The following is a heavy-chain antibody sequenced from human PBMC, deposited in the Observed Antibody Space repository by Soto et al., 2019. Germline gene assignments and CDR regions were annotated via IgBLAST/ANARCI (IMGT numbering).Heavy chain of an antibody. J-gene: IGHJ6*02. Sequence: SQTLSLTCAVSGGSVSSNSAAWNWIRQSPSRGLEWLGRTYYRSKWYNDYAVSVKSRITINPDKSKNQFSLQLNSVTPEDTAVYYCAREWGASSSWYGDYYYGMDVWGQGTTVTVSS. CDR2: TYYRSKWYN. CDR1: GGSVSSNSAA. V-gene: IGHV6-1*01. D-gene: IGHD6-13*01. CDR3: AREWGASSSWYGDYYYGMDV.